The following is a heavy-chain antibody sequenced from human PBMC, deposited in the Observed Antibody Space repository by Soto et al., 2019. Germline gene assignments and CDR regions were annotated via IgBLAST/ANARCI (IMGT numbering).Heavy chain of an antibody. J-gene: IGHJ4*02. V-gene: IGHV1-69*13. Sequence: SVKVSCKASGGTFSSYAISWVRQAPGQGLEWMGGIIPIFGTANYAQKFQGRVTITADESTSTAYMELSSLRSEDTAVYYCAITLGRITLFGVVIIQLDYWGQGTLVTVSS. CDR2: IIPIFGTA. CDR3: AITLGRITLFGVVIIQLDY. D-gene: IGHD3-3*01. CDR1: GGTFSSYA.